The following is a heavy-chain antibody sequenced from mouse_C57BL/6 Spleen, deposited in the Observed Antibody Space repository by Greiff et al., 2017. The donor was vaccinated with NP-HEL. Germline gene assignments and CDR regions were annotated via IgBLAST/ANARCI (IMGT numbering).Heavy chain of an antibody. J-gene: IGHJ3*01. D-gene: IGHD2-5*01. CDR1: GYAFTNYL. Sequence: QVQLQQSGAELVRPGTSVKVSCKASGYAFTNYLIEWVKQRPGQGLEWIGVINPGSGGTNYNEKFKGKATLTADKSSSTAYMQLSSLTSEDSAVYFCARSGYYSNYPFAYWGQGTLVTVSA. V-gene: IGHV1-54*01. CDR2: INPGSGGT. CDR3: ARSGYYSNYPFAY.